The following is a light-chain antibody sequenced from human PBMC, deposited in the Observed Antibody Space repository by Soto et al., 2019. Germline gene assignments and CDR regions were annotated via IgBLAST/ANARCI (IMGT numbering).Light chain of an antibody. CDR2: DVT. CDR1: SSDVGGYNY. J-gene: IGLJ2*01. V-gene: IGLV2-14*01. CDR3: SSYTSSSDVV. Sequence: QSALTQPASVSASPGQSITLSCTGTSSDVGGYNYVSWYQQFPGKAPKLIIYDVTDRPSGVSDRFSGSKSANTASLTISGLQAEDEADYYCSSYTSSSDVVFGGGTKVTVL.